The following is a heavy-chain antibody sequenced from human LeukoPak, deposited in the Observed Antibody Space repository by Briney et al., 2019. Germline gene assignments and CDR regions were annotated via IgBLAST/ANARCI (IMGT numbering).Heavy chain of an antibody. CDR1: GFTFSDHY. J-gene: IGHJ4*02. D-gene: IGHD3-10*01. V-gene: IGHV3-72*01. CDR3: ARVVASENYYPYDY. CDR2: SRNKANRYST. Sequence: GGSLRLSCGASGFTFSDHYMDWVRQAPGKGLEWVGRSRNKANRYSTEYAASVQGRFTISRDESTNSLHLQMNSLKTEDTAVYYCARVVASENYYPYDYWGQGTLVSVSS.